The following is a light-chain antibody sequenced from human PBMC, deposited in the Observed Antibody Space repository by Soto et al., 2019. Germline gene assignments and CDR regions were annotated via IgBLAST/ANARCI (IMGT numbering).Light chain of an antibody. CDR2: DVS. CDR1: SSDIGGYNY. CDR3: CSYTSSSTPWV. V-gene: IGLV2-14*03. Sequence: QSVLTQPASVSGSPGQSITISCTGTSSDIGGYNYVSWYQQHPGKAPKLMIYDVSDRPSGVSNRFSASKSGNTASLTIFGLQAEDEADYYCCSYTSSSTPWVFGTGTKVTVL. J-gene: IGLJ1*01.